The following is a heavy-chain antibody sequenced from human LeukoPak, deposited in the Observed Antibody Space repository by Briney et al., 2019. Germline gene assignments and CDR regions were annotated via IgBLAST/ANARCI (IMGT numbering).Heavy chain of an antibody. Sequence: PSETLSLTCTVSGGSISSYSWSWIRQPPGKGLEWIGYIYYSGSTNYNPSLKSRVTISVDTSKNQFSLKLSSVTAADTAVYYCARVDYYDSSGYDYWGQGTLVTVSS. J-gene: IGHJ4*02. CDR3: ARVDYYDSSGYDY. CDR2: IYYSGST. D-gene: IGHD3-22*01. V-gene: IGHV4-59*01. CDR1: GGSISSYS.